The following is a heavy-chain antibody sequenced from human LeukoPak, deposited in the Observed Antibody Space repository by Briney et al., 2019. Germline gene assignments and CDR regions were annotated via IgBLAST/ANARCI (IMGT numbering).Heavy chain of an antibody. Sequence: GGSPRLSCAASGFTVSSNYMSWVRQAPGKGLEWVSVIYSGGSTYYADSVKGRFTISRDNSKNTLYLQMNSLRAEDTAVYYCARAYDSSGKVRDYYGMDVWGQGTTVTVSS. CDR1: GFTVSSNY. V-gene: IGHV3-66*01. CDR3: ARAYDSSGKVRDYYGMDV. D-gene: IGHD3-22*01. J-gene: IGHJ6*02. CDR2: IYSGGST.